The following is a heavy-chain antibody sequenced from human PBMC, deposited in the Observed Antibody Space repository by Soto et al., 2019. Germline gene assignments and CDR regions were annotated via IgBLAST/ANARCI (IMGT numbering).Heavy chain of an antibody. V-gene: IGHV4-4*02. J-gene: IGHJ4*02. CDR1: GVSLSSGNW. CDR2: IFHDGTA. Sequence: PSETLSLTCAVSGVSLSSGNWWTWVRQTPQRGLEYIGEIFHDGTANYYPSFERRVAISVETSKNQLSLILTSVTAADTAIYFCARLVYDTRLNYMYLDFLGQGALVTVSS. D-gene: IGHD3-10*01. CDR3: ARLVYDTRLNYMYLDF.